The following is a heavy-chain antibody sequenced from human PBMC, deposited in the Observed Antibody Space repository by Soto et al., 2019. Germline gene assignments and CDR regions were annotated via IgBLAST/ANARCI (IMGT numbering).Heavy chain of an antibody. CDR2: IWYDGSNK. Sequence: GGSLRLSCAASGFTFSNYGMHWVRQAPGKGLEWVAVIWYDGSNKYYADSVKGRFTISRDNSKNTLYLQMNSLRAEDTAVYYCAREEYYGSGSYYGGSYYYGMDVWGQGTTVTVSS. CDR1: GFTFSNYG. D-gene: IGHD3-10*01. V-gene: IGHV3-33*01. J-gene: IGHJ6*02. CDR3: AREEYYGSGSYYGGSYYYGMDV.